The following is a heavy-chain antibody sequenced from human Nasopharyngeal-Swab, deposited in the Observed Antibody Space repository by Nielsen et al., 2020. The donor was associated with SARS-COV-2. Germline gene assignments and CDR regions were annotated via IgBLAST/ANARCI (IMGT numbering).Heavy chain of an antibody. Sequence: SETLSLTCTVSGGSIKSSSYYWGWIRQPPGKGLEWIGSISHSGSTNYNPSLKSRVTISVDTSKNQFSLKLSSVTAADTAVYYCARPSNYYGSGSYYLDAFDIWGQGTMVTVSS. J-gene: IGHJ3*02. CDR1: GGSIKSSSYY. CDR3: ARPSNYYGSGSYYLDAFDI. CDR2: ISHSGST. V-gene: IGHV4-39*07. D-gene: IGHD3-10*01.